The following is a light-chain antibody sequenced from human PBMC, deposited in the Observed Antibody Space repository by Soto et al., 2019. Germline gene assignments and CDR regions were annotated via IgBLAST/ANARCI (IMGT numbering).Light chain of an antibody. V-gene: IGLV3-1*01. CDR3: QAWDSSTVV. CDR2: QDS. Sequence: SYELTQPPSVSVSLGQTASITCSGDKLGDKYACWYQQKPGQSPVLVIYQDSKRPSGIPERFSGSNSGNTATLTISGTQAMDEADYYCQAWDSSTVVFGGGTKVT. CDR1: KLGDKY. J-gene: IGLJ2*01.